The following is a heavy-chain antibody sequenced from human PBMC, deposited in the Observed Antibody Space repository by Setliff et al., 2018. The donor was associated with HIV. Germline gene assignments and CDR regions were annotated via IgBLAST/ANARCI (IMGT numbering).Heavy chain of an antibody. Sequence: SETLSLTCTVSGGSISSGTYYWGWIRQAPGKGLEWIGSIYHSGSGFSNPSLKSRVTISADTSKNALYLKLASVTAADTAMYYCARQGSSSFWYLDLLGRGTLVTVSS. D-gene: IGHD6-6*01. CDR1: GGSISSGTYY. CDR3: ARQGSSSFWYLDL. V-gene: IGHV4-39*01. J-gene: IGHJ2*01. CDR2: IYHSGSG.